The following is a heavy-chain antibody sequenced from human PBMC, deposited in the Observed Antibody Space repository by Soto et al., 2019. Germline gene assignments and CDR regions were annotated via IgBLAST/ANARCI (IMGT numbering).Heavy chain of an antibody. CDR2: INSSGGHT. D-gene: IGHD6-13*01. CDR3: ARDLLAAGSDALDI. J-gene: IGHJ3*02. CDR1: GYTLTRHY. Sequence: GASVKVSCKASGYTLTRHYIHWVRQAPGQGLEWMGIINSSGGHTYYAQKFQGRVALISDTSTSTVYMELSSLRSEDTAVYYCARDLLAAGSDALDIWGQGTMVTVSS. V-gene: IGHV1-46*01.